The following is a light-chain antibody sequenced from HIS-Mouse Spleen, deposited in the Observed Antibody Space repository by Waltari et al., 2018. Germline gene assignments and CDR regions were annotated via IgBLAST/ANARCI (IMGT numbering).Light chain of an antibody. CDR3: CSYAGSYTYV. J-gene: IGLJ1*01. CDR2: DVI. V-gene: IGLV2-11*01. CDR1: SSDVGGYNY. Sequence: QSALTQPRSVSGSPGQSVTISCTGTSSDVGGYNYVSWYQQHPGKAPNLMIYDVIKRPSVVPARFSGSKSGNTASLTISGLQAEDEADYYCCSYAGSYTYVFGTGTKVTVL.